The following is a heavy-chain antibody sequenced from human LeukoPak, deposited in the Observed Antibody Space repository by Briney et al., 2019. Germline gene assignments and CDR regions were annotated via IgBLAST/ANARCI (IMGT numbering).Heavy chain of an antibody. J-gene: IGHJ4*02. Sequence: GGSLRLSCAASGFTFSSYGMHWVRQAPGKGLEWVAVISYDGSNKYYADSVKGRFTISRDNSRNTLYLQMNSLRAEDTAVYCCARDPSSNYFDYWGQGTLVTVSS. D-gene: IGHD6-13*01. CDR1: GFTFSSYG. V-gene: IGHV3-30*03. CDR3: ARDPSSNYFDY. CDR2: ISYDGSNK.